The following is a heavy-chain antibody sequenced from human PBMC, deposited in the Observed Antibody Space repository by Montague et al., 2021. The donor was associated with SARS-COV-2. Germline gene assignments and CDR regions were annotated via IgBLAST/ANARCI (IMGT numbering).Heavy chain of an antibody. CDR1: GFTFSSYS. V-gene: IGHV3-21*01. D-gene: IGHD4-17*01. CDR2: ISSSSSYI. CDR3: ARDLTTVTTNYFDY. J-gene: IGHJ4*02. Sequence: SLRLSCAAPGFTFSSYSMNWVRQAPGKGLEWVSSISSSSSYIYYADSVKGRFTISRDNAKNSLYLQMNSLRAEDTAVYYCARDLTTVTTNYFDYWGQGTLVTVSS.